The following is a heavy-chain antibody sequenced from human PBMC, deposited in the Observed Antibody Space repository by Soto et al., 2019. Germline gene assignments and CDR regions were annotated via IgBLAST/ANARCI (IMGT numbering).Heavy chain of an antibody. CDR2: ISYDGSNK. Sequence: QVQLVESGGGVVQPGRSLRLSCAASGFTFSSYGMHWVRQAPGKGLEWVAVISYDGSNKYYADSVKGRFTISRDNSKNTLYLQMNSLRAEDTAVYYCAIPSKWELDLWTFDIWGQGTMVTVSS. D-gene: IGHD1-26*01. J-gene: IGHJ3*02. CDR3: AIPSKWELDLWTFDI. V-gene: IGHV3-30*03. CDR1: GFTFSSYG.